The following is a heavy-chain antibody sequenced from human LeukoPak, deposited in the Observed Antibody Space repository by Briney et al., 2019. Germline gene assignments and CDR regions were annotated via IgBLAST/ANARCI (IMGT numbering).Heavy chain of an antibody. CDR3: AAYDFWSGSSRAGY. CDR2: IKQDGSEK. V-gene: IGHV3-7*01. CDR1: GFTFSSYW. D-gene: IGHD3-3*01. J-gene: IGHJ4*02. Sequence: GGSLRLSCAASGFTFSSYWMSWVRQAPGKGLEWVANIKQDGSEKHYVDSVKGRFTISRDNAKNSLYLQMNSLRAEDTAVYYCAAYDFWSGSSRAGYWGQGTLVTVSS.